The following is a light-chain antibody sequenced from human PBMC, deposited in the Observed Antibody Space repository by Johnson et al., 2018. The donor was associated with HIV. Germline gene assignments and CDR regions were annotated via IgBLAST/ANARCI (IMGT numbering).Light chain of an antibody. CDR3: GTWGSSLSVAYV. V-gene: IGLV1-51*01. CDR1: SSNIGNNY. Sequence: QSVLTQPPSVSAAPGQKVTISCSGSSSNIGNNYVSWYQQFPGTAPKLLIYGNNKRPSGIPDRFSGSKSGTSATLGITGLQTGDEADYYCGTWGSSLSVAYVFGTGTKVTVL. CDR2: GNN. J-gene: IGLJ1*01.